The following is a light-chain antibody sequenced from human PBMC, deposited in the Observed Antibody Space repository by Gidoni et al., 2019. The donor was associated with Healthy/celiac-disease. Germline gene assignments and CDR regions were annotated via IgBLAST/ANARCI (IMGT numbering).Light chain of an antibody. CDR1: SSTLGNNA. Sequence: QSVLTQPPSVSEAPGQRVTISCSGSSSTLGNNAVNWYTQPPGKAPQLLIYYDDLLPAGVSDRFSGSKSGTSASLAISGLQSEDDADYYCAAGDDSLNGWVFGGGTKLTVL. J-gene: IGLJ3*02. CDR2: YDD. CDR3: AAGDDSLNGWV. V-gene: IGLV1-36*01.